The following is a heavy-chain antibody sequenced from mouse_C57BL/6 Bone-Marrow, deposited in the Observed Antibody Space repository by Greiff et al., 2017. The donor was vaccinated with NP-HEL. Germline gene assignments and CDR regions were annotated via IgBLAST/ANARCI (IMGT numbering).Heavy chain of an antibody. V-gene: IGHV1-59*01. CDR1: GYTFTSYW. Sequence: VQLQQPGAELVRPGTSVKLSCKASGYTFTSYWMHWVNQRPGQGLEWIGVIDPSDSYTSYNQKFKGKATLTVDTSSSTAYMQLSSLTSEDSAVYYCARDYYGSSYGAMDYWGQGTSVTVSS. CDR2: IDPSDSYT. CDR3: ARDYYGSSYGAMDY. J-gene: IGHJ4*01. D-gene: IGHD1-1*01.